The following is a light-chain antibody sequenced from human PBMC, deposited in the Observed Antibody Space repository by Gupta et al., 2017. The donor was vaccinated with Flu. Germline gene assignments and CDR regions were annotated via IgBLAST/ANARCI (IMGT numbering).Light chain of an antibody. CDR3: QAWDSSSGVV. J-gene: IGLJ2*01. V-gene: IGLV3-1*01. CDR1: KLETKY. Sequence: SYELTQPPSVSVSPGQTGSITCSGDKLETKYVSWYQPKSGQSPVLVIFQDAKRPSGIPERFSASTSENTATLTISGTQSLDEADYYCQAWDSSSGVVFGGGTKLTVL. CDR2: QDA.